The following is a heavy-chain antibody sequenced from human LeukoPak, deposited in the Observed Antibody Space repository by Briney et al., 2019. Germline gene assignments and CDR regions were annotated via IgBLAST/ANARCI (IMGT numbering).Heavy chain of an antibody. CDR1: GYTFTSYG. CDR2: ISAYNGDT. CDR3: ARDLKRTVGATTASDY. J-gene: IGHJ4*02. V-gene: IGHV1-18*01. D-gene: IGHD1-26*01. Sequence: ASEKVSCKASGYTFTSYGISWVRQAPGQGLEWMGWISAYNGDTNYAQKFQGRVTMTTDTSMSTGYMELRSLTSDDTAVYYCARDLKRTVGATTASDYWGQGTLVTVSS.